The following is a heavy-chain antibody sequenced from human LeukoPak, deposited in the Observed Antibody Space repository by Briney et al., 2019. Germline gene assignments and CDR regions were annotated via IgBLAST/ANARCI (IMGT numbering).Heavy chain of an antibody. CDR2: INPNSGGT. D-gene: IGHD3-10*01. J-gene: IGHJ4*02. V-gene: IGHV1-2*02. CDR3: ARGRTTMVRGVIITGALDY. Sequence: ASVKVSCKASGYTFTGYYMHWVRQAPGQGLEWMGWINPNSGGTNYAQKFQGRVTMTRDTSISTAYMELSRLRSDDTAVYYCARGRTTMVRGVIITGALDYWGQGTLVTVSS. CDR1: GYTFTGYY.